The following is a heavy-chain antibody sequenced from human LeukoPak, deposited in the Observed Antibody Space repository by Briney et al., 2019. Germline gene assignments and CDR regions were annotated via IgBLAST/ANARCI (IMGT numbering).Heavy chain of an antibody. CDR3: ARVSRSYSSGWYSGDY. CDR1: GYTFTGYY. V-gene: IGHV1-2*02. CDR2: INPNSGGT. J-gene: IGHJ4*02. Sequence: ASVNVSCKASGYTFTGYYMHWVRQAPGPGREWMGLINPNSGGTNYAQKFQGRVTMTRDTSISTAYMELSRLRSDDTAVYYCARVSRSYSSGWYSGDYWGQGTLVTVS. D-gene: IGHD6-19*01.